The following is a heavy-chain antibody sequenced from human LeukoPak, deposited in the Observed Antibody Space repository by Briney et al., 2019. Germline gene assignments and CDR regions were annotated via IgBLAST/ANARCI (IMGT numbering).Heavy chain of an antibody. Sequence: GGSLRLSCAASGFTFSSYSMNWVRQAPGKGLEWVSSISSSSSYIYYADSVKGRFTISRDNAKNSPYLQMNSLRAEDTAVYYCASLEARGYQPNYGMDVWGQGTTVTVSS. J-gene: IGHJ6*02. CDR1: GFTFSSYS. V-gene: IGHV3-21*01. D-gene: IGHD5-18*01. CDR2: ISSSSSYI. CDR3: ASLEARGYQPNYGMDV.